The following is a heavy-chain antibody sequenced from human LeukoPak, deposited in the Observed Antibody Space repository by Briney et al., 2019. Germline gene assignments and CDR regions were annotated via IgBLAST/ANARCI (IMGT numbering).Heavy chain of an antibody. J-gene: IGHJ4*02. V-gene: IGHV3-7*01. Sequence: GGSLRLSCVASGFTFSSYWMSWVRQAPGKGLEWVANIKYDGSEKYYVDSVKGRFTISRDNAKNSLYLQMNSPTVEDTAVYYCAREWGVRPWDWGQGTLVTVSS. D-gene: IGHD3-10*01. CDR2: IKYDGSEK. CDR3: AREWGVRPWD. CDR1: GFTFSSYW.